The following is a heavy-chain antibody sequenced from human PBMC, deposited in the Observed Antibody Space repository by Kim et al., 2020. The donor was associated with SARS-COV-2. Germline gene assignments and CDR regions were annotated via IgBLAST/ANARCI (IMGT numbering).Heavy chain of an antibody. J-gene: IGHJ6*02. CDR1: GGSFSGYY. Sequence: SETLSLTCAVYGGSFSGYYWSWIRQPPGKGLEWIGEINHSGSTNYNPSLKSRVTISVDTSKNQFSLKLSSVTAADTAVYYCARIPKGPRYCSGGSCLGYYYGMDVWGQGTTVTVSS. CDR2: INHSGST. CDR3: ARIPKGPRYCSGGSCLGYYYGMDV. D-gene: IGHD2-15*01. V-gene: IGHV4-34*01.